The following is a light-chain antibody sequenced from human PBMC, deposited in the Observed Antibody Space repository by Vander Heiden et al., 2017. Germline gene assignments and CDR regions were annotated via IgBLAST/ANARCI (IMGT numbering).Light chain of an antibody. CDR1: SSDVGIYDF. Sequence: QSALTQPAPVSGCPGQSITISCTGTSSDVGIYDFVSWYQQHPGKAPKLMIYEVNKRPSGVSNRFSGSKSGNTASLTISGLQGEDEADYYCCSYAGTSTPYVFGTGTKVTVL. V-gene: IGLV2-23*02. CDR3: CSYAGTSTPYV. CDR2: EVN. J-gene: IGLJ1*01.